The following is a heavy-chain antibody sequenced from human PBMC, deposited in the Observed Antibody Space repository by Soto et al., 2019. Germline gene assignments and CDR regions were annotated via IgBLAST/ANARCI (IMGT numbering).Heavy chain of an antibody. CDR3: ATGYSYGYDAFDI. CDR2: VSSSSSYT. Sequence: PGGSLRLSCAASGFTFSDYYMSWIRQAPGKGLEWVSYVSSSSSYTNYADSVKGRFTISRDNAKNSLYLQMNSLRAEDTAVYYCATGYSYGYDAFDIWGQGTMVTVSS. V-gene: IGHV3-11*03. D-gene: IGHD5-18*01. J-gene: IGHJ3*02. CDR1: GFTFSDYY.